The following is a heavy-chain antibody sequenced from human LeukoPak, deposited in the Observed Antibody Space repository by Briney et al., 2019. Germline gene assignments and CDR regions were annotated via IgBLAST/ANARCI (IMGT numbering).Heavy chain of an antibody. CDR1: GGSISSYY. Sequence: KASETLSLTCTVSGGSISSYYWSWIRQPPGKGLEWIGYIYYSGSTNYNPSLKSRVTISVDTSKNQFSLKLSSVTAADTAVYYCAGLKRGSSGYLFDYWGQGTLVTVSS. D-gene: IGHD3-22*01. CDR3: AGLKRGSSGYLFDY. J-gene: IGHJ4*02. CDR2: IYYSGST. V-gene: IGHV4-59*01.